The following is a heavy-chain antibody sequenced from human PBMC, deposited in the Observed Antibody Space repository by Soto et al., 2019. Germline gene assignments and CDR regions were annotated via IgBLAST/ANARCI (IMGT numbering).Heavy chain of an antibody. CDR1: GGTFSSYA. CDR3: ARDRSYDSSGYYLGNDAFDI. V-gene: IGHV1-69*13. J-gene: IGHJ3*02. Sequence: ASVKVSCKASGGTFSSYAISWVRQAPGQGLEWMGGIIPIFGTANYAQKFQGGVTITADESTSTAYMELSSLRSEDTAVYYCARDRSYDSSGYYLGNDAFDIWGQGTMVTVSS. CDR2: IIPIFGTA. D-gene: IGHD3-22*01.